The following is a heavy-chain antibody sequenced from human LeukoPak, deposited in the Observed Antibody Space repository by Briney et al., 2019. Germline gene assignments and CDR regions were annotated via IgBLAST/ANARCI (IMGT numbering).Heavy chain of an antibody. Sequence: GESLRLSCAASGFTFSSYWMTWVRQAPGKRLNWVANINQDGSEKYYVDSVKGRFTISRDNAKSSLYLQLNSLRAEDTAVYYCANPPTVTSFHYWGQGTLVTVSS. CDR3: ANPPTVTSFHY. D-gene: IGHD4-11*01. CDR1: GFTFSSYW. CDR2: INQDGSEK. V-gene: IGHV3-7*01. J-gene: IGHJ4*02.